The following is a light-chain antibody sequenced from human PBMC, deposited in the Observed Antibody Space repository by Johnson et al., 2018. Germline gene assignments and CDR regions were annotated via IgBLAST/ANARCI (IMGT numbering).Light chain of an antibody. CDR1: SSNIGNNY. CDR3: GTWDSSLSAGNV. J-gene: IGLJ1*01. Sequence: QSVLTQPPSVSAAPGQKVTISCSGSSSNIGNNYVSWYQQLPGTAPKLLIYENNKRPSGIPDRFSGSKSCTSAPLGITGPQTGDEADYYCGTWDSSLSAGNVFGTGTKVTVL. CDR2: ENN. V-gene: IGLV1-51*02.